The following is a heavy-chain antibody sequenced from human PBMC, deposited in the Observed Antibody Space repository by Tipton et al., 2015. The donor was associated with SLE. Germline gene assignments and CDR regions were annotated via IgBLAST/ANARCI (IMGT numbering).Heavy chain of an antibody. Sequence: LRLSCAVYGGSFSSYYWSWIRQPPGKGLEWIGEINHSGSTNYNPSPKSRVTISVDTSKNQFSLKLSSVTAADTAVYYCARRGVDAAMAYYFDYWGQGALVTVSS. V-gene: IGHV4-34*01. J-gene: IGHJ4*02. CDR1: GGSFSSYY. D-gene: IGHD5-18*01. CDR3: ARRGVDAAMAYYFDY. CDR2: INHSGST.